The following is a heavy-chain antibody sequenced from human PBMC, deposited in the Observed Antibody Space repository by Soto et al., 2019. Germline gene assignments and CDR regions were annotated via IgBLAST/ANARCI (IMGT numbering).Heavy chain of an antibody. CDR1: GFTFSSYA. J-gene: IGHJ6*03. D-gene: IGHD1-26*01. V-gene: IGHV3-23*01. CDR3: AKLSGYDYYYYIDV. Sequence: GGSLRLSCAASGFTFSSYAMSWVRQAPGKGLEWVSAITGSGGSTYYVDSVKGRFTISRDNSKNTLHLQMNSLRAEDSAVYYCAKLSGYDYYYYIDVWGKGTTVTVSS. CDR2: ITGSGGST.